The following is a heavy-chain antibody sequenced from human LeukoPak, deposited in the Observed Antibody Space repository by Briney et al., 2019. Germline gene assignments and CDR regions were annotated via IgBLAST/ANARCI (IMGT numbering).Heavy chain of an antibody. Sequence: SVKVSCKASGGTFSSYAISWVRQAPGQGLEWMGGITPIFGTANYAQTFQGRVTITADESTSTAYMELSSLRSEDTAVYYCARCTYQLPHYYYYMDVWGKGTTVTVSS. CDR1: GGTFSSYA. D-gene: IGHD2-2*01. V-gene: IGHV1-69*13. CDR2: ITPIFGTA. CDR3: ARCTYQLPHYYYYMDV. J-gene: IGHJ6*03.